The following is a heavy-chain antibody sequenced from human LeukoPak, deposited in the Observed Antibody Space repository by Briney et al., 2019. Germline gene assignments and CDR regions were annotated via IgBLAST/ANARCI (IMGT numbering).Heavy chain of an antibody. D-gene: IGHD6-19*01. J-gene: IGHJ3*02. V-gene: IGHV4-34*01. CDR3: AGGSSGWYDDAFDI. Sequence: SETLSLTCAVYGGSFSGYYWSWIRQPPGKGLEWIGEINHSGSTNYNPSLKSRVTISVDTSKNQFSLKLSSVTAADTAVYYCAGGSSGWYDDAFDIWGQGTMVTVSS. CDR1: GGSFSGYY. CDR2: INHSGST.